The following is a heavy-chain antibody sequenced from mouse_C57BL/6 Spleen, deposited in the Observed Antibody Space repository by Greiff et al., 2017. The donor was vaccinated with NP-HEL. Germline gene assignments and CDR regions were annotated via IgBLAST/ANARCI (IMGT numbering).Heavy chain of an antibody. CDR1: GYTFTSYW. V-gene: IGHV1-69*01. CDR3: ARSVDDYDGRSYAMDY. CDR2: IDPSDSYT. D-gene: IGHD2-4*01. Sequence: QVQLQQPGAELVMPGASVKLSCKASGYTFTSYWMHWVKQRPGQGLEWIGEIDPSDSYTNYNQKFKGKSTLTVDKSSSTAYLQLSSLTSEDSAVYYRARSVDDYDGRSYAMDYWGQRTSVTVSS. J-gene: IGHJ4*01.